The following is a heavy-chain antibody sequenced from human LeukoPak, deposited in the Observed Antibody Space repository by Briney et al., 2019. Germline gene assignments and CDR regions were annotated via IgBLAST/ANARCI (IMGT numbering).Heavy chain of an antibody. CDR3: ARDPGYCSGGSCYSALAFDY. Sequence: PGGSLRLSCAASGFTFSSYSMNWVRQAPGKGLEWVSSISSSSSYIYYADSVKGRFTISRDNAKNSLYQQMNSLRAEDTAVYYCARDPGYCSGGSCYSALAFDYWGQGTLVTVSS. V-gene: IGHV3-21*01. CDR2: ISSSSSYI. CDR1: GFTFSSYS. D-gene: IGHD2-15*01. J-gene: IGHJ4*02.